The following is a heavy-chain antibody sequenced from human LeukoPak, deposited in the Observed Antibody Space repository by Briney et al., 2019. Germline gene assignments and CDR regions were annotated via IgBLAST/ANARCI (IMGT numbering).Heavy chain of an antibody. CDR1: LHSTTSNF. Sequence: PSETLSLICTVSLHSTTSNFWSWVRQPPGKGLEWIGEIHRSGSPNYKPSLQSRVTISIDRSRNQIALELSSVTAADTAVYYCAREILGGFNPGAYWGQGTLVTVSS. CDR3: AREILGGFNPGAY. J-gene: IGHJ4*02. D-gene: IGHD1-14*01. V-gene: IGHV4-4*02. CDR2: IHRSGSP.